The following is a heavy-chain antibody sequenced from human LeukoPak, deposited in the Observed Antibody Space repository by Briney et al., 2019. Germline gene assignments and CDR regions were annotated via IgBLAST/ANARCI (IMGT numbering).Heavy chain of an antibody. CDR2: IKSKTDGGTT. Sequence: PGGSLRLSCAASGFTFSNAWMSWVRQAPGKGLEWVGRIKSKTDGGTTDYAAPVKGRFTISRDDSKNTLYLQMNSLKTEDTAVYYCTTVVLRRWEPPVDVWGKGTTVTVSS. J-gene: IGHJ6*04. D-gene: IGHD1-26*01. V-gene: IGHV3-15*01. CDR1: GFTFSNAW. CDR3: TTVVLRRWEPPVDV.